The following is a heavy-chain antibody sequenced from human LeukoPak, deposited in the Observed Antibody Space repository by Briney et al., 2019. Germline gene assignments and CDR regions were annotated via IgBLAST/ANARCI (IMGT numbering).Heavy chain of an antibody. D-gene: IGHD6-13*01. V-gene: IGHV1-8*01. J-gene: IGHJ6*02. CDR2: MNPNSGIT. CDR1: GCTFSSYD. CDR3: ATAQPPSSWPYHYYYGLDV. Sequence: ASVKVSCKASGCTFSSYDINWVRQATGQGLEWMGWMNPNSGITNYAQQFQGRVSMTRNTSISTAYMELSNLRSEDTAVYYCATAQPPSSWPYHYYYGLDVWGLGTTVTVSS.